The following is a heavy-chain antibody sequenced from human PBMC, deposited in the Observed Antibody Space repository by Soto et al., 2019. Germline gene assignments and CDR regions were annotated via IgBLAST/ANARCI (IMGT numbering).Heavy chain of an antibody. Sequence: EVQLVESGGGLVQPGRSLRLSCAASGFTFDDYAMHWVRQAPGKGLEWVSGISWNSGSIGYADSVKGRFTISRDNAKNSLYLQMNSLRAEDTALYYCAKDSGYDFATDAFDIWGQGTMVTVSS. CDR3: AKDSGYDFATDAFDI. V-gene: IGHV3-9*01. D-gene: IGHD5-12*01. J-gene: IGHJ3*02. CDR2: ISWNSGSI. CDR1: GFTFDDYA.